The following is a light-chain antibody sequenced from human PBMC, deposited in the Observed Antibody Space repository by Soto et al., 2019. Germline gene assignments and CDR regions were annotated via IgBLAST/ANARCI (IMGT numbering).Light chain of an antibody. V-gene: IGLV2-8*01. CDR1: SSDVGTYNY. J-gene: IGLJ3*02. Sequence: QSVLTQPPSASGSPGQSVTISCTGTSSDVGTYNYVSWYRQYPGKAPKLLIFEVTSRPSGVPDRFSGSKSGNTASLTVSGLQAEVEAHYYCSSYAGSNTWVFGGGTKLTVL. CDR2: EVT. CDR3: SSYAGSNTWV.